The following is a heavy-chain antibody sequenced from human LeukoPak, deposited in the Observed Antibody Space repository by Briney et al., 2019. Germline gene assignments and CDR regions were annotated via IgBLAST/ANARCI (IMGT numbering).Heavy chain of an antibody. V-gene: IGHV4-34*01. J-gene: IGHJ4*02. Sequence: PSETLSLTCAVYGGSFSGYYWSWIRQPPGKGLEWMGEINHSGSTNYNPSLKSRVTISVDTSKNQFSLKLSSVTAADTAVYYCARRGDYGDYFDYWGQGTLVTVSS. CDR3: ARRGDYGDYFDY. CDR2: INHSGST. CDR1: GGSFSGYY. D-gene: IGHD4-17*01.